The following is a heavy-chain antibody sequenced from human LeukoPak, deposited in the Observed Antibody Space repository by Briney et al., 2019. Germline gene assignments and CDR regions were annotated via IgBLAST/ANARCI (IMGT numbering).Heavy chain of an antibody. CDR2: ISYGGTNE. J-gene: IGHJ6*02. Sequence: PGRSLRLSCAASGFTFSDYAMNWVRQAPGKGLEWVAVISYGGTNEYYADSVKGRFTISRDNSKNTLNLQMNSLRAEDTALYYCARNKAITAFFGMDVWGQGTTVTVSS. CDR3: ARNKAITAFFGMDV. D-gene: IGHD2/OR15-2a*01. V-gene: IGHV3-30*04. CDR1: GFTFSDYA.